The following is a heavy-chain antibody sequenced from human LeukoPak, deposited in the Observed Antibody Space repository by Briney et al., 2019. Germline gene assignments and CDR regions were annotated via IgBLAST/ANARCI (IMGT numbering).Heavy chain of an antibody. CDR1: GFTFSSYS. CDR3: ARGRVFGDYDWYFDL. J-gene: IGHJ2*01. CDR2: ISSSSSTI. Sequence: PGGSLRLSCAASGFTFSSYSMNWVRQAPGKGLEWVSYISSSSSTIYYADSVKGRFTISRDNAKNSLYLQMNSLRDEDTAVYYCARGRVFGDYDWYFDLWGRGTLVTVSS. V-gene: IGHV3-48*02. D-gene: IGHD4-17*01.